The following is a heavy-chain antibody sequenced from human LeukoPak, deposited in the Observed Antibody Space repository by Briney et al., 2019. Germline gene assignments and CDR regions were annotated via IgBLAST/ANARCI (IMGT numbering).Heavy chain of an antibody. J-gene: IGHJ4*02. CDR2: IYTSGST. Sequence: PSQTLSLTCTVSGGSISSGSYYWSWIRQPAGKGLEWIGRIYTSGSTNYNPSLKSRVTISVDTSKNQFSLKLSSVTAADTAVYYCARAKPLGYCSGGSCYRTHYFDYWGQGILVTVSS. CDR3: ARAKPLGYCSGGSCYRTHYFDY. V-gene: IGHV4-61*02. CDR1: GGSISSGSYY. D-gene: IGHD2-15*01.